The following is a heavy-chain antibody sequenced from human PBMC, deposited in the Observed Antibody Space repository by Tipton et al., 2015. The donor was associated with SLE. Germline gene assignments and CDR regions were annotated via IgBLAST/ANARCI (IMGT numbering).Heavy chain of an antibody. CDR1: GESIKNYF. J-gene: IGHJ2*01. CDR3: ARRGGYSSSSWYFDL. CDR2: IYNTGSA. D-gene: IGHD6-6*01. Sequence: GLVKPSETLSLTCTVSGESIKNYFWTWIRQPPGKGLEWIGFIYNTGSADSNPSLKSRVTMSLDTSKNRFSLNLSSVTTADTAVYYCARRGGYSSSSWYFDLWGRGTLVSVSS. V-gene: IGHV4-59*01.